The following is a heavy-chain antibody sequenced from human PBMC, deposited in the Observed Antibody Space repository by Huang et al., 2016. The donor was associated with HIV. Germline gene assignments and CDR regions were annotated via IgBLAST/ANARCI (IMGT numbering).Heavy chain of an antibody. Sequence: QVQLVQSGAEVKKPGASVKVSCKASGYTLTGYDMHWVRQAPGQGRDWEEWINPNSGGTNNAQKSQGSGTMTRDTSISAAYVELSRLRSDDTAVYYCARGTGSSWYSGWFGPWGQGALVTVSS. J-gene: IGHJ5*02. V-gene: IGHV1-2*02. CDR2: INPNSGGT. CDR3: ARGTGSSWYSGWFGP. CDR1: GYTLTGYD. D-gene: IGHD6-13*01.